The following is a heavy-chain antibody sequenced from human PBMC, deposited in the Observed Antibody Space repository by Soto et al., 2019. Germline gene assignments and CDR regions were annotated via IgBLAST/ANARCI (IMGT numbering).Heavy chain of an antibody. CDR2: IRQDGGDK. D-gene: IGHD2-21*02. CDR1: GFTFSNYW. V-gene: IGHV3-7*03. J-gene: IGHJ2*01. CDR3: ATLDCGGNCCSRSWYFDI. Sequence: EVQLVESGGGLVQPGGSLRLSCVASGFTFSNYWMGWVRQAPGKGLEWVANIRQDGGDKRDLDSVKGRFTISRDNAQNSLYLQITCLRAEDTAVYYCATLDCGGNCCSRSWYFDIWGRGTLVTVSS.